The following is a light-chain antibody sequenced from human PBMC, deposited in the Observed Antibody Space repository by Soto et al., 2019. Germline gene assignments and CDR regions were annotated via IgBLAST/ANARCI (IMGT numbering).Light chain of an antibody. Sequence: QSVLTQPPSASGTPGQRITISCSGSSSDIGTNYVYWYQQLPGTAPKLLIYRNNQRPSGVPDRFSGSKSGTSASLAISGLRSEDXXDYHCAAWDDSLSGFYVFGTGTKLTVL. V-gene: IGLV1-47*01. J-gene: IGLJ1*01. CDR1: SSDIGTNY. CDR2: RNN. CDR3: AAWDDSLSGFYV.